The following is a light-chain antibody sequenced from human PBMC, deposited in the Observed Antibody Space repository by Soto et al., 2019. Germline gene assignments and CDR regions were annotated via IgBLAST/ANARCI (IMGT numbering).Light chain of an antibody. CDR3: QQRSIWPT. Sequence: EIVLTQSPATLSLSPGERATLSCRASQSVGSYLAWYQHKPGQAPRLLIYDASNRVTDIPAGFSGSGSGTDFTLTISSLEPEDFAVYYCQQRSIWPTFGGGTKVEIK. CDR2: DAS. V-gene: IGKV3-11*01. J-gene: IGKJ4*01. CDR1: QSVGSY.